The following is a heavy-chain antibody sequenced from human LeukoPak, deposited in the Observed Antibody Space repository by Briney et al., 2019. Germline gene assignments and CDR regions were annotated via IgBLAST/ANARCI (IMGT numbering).Heavy chain of an antibody. V-gene: IGHV3-11*01. Sequence: GGSLRLSCAASGFTFNDYYMSWTRQAPGKGLEWISYIGSSGGSINYTDSVKGRFTISRDNSKKTLYLQMNGLRAEDTAIYYCAKYTGDSSRTFDYWGQGTLVTVSS. CDR3: AKYTGDSSRTFDY. CDR1: GFTFNDYY. J-gene: IGHJ4*02. D-gene: IGHD7-27*01. CDR2: IGSSGGSI.